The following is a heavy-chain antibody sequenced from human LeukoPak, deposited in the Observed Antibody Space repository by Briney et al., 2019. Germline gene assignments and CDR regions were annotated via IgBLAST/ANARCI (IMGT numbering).Heavy chain of an antibody. CDR1: GFTFSSYA. V-gene: IGHV3-23*01. Sequence: GGSLRLSCAASGFTFSSYAMSWVRQAPGKGLEWVSAISGSGGSTYYADSVKGRFTISRDNSKNTLYLQMNSLRAEDTAVYYCAXDXTKXYYDSSGYYSYWGQGTLVTVSS. D-gene: IGHD3-22*01. J-gene: IGHJ4*02. CDR3: AXDXTKXYYDSSGYYSY. CDR2: ISGSGGST.